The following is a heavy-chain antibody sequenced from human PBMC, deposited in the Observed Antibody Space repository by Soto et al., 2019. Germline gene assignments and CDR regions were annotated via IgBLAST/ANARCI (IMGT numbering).Heavy chain of an antibody. CDR2: ISYDGSNK. Sequence: SGGSLRLSCAASGFIFSRYGMHWVRQAPGKGPEWVAVISYDGSNKYYAESVKGRFIISRDKSENTLYLQMNSLRAEDTAVYYCAKDLGSGKPYYYYAMDVWGQGTTVTVSS. CDR3: AKDLGSGKPYYYYAMDV. V-gene: IGHV3-30*18. CDR1: GFIFSRYG. D-gene: IGHD3-10*01. J-gene: IGHJ6*02.